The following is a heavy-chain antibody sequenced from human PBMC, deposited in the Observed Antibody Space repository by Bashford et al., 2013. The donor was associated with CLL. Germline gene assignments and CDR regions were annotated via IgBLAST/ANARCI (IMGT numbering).Heavy chain of an antibody. D-gene: IGHD2-21*02. CDR2: IYSGGNT. CDR1: GFSVSGSY. V-gene: IGHV3-66*01. Sequence: GGSLRLSCTVSGFSVSGSYMSWVRQSPGKVLEWLSVIYSGGNTYYADSVKGRFTLSRDNSKNTLSLQMNSLRAEDTAVYYCVRDPTLGYCGGDCYSGQHWGQGTLGHRLL. CDR3: VRDPTLGYCGGDCYSGQH. J-gene: IGHJ1*01.